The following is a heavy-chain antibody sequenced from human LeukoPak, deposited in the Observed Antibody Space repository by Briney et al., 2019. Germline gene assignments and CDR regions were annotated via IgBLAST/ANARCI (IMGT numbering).Heavy chain of an antibody. J-gene: IGHJ2*01. CDR2: ISWNSGSI. V-gene: IGHV3-9*01. Sequence: PGGPLRLSCAASGFTFDDYAMHWVRQAPGKGLEWVSGISWNSGSIGYADSVKGRFTISRDNAKNSLYLQMNSLRAEDTALYYCAKDIAAAGTGWYFDLWGRGTLVTVSS. D-gene: IGHD6-13*01. CDR1: GFTFDDYA. CDR3: AKDIAAAGTGWYFDL.